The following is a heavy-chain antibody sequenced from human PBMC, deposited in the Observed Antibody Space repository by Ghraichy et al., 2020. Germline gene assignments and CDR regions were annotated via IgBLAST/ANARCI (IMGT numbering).Heavy chain of an antibody. CDR2: IYYSGST. J-gene: IGHJ4*02. D-gene: IGHD3-3*01. CDR3: AIDLYLRFGGSFDY. CDR1: GGSISSSSYY. V-gene: IGHV4-39*01. Sequence: SETLSLTCTVSGGSISSSSYYWGWIRQPPGKGLEWIGSIYYSGSTYYNPSLKSRVTISVDTSKNQFSLKLSSVTAADTAVYYCAIDLYLRFGGSFDYWGQGTLVTVSS.